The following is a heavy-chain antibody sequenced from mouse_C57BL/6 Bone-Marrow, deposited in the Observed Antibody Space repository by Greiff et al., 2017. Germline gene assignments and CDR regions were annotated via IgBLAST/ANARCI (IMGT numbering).Heavy chain of an antibody. D-gene: IGHD1-1*01. CDR2: ISSGGSYT. J-gene: IGHJ2*01. CDR1: GFTFSSYG. CDR3: ARPGSSYYFDY. V-gene: IGHV5-6*01. Sequence: EVMLVESGGDLVKPGGSLKLSCAASGFTFSSYGMSWVRQTPDKRLEWVATISSGGSYTYYPDSVKGRFTISRDNAKNTLYLQMSSLKSVDTAMYYCARPGSSYYFDYWGQGTTLTVSS.